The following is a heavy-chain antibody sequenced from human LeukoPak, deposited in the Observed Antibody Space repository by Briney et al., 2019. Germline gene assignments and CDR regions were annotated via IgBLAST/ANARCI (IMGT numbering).Heavy chain of an antibody. CDR3: ASDYGDYGGIDY. CDR2: IIPIFGTA. J-gene: IGHJ4*02. D-gene: IGHD4-17*01. V-gene: IGHV1-69*13. Sequence: SVKVSCKASGGTFSSYAISWVRQAPGQGLEWMGGIIPIFGTANYAQKFQGRVTITADESTSTAYMELSSLRSEDTAVYYCASDYGDYGGIDYWGQGTLVTVSS. CDR1: GGTFSSYA.